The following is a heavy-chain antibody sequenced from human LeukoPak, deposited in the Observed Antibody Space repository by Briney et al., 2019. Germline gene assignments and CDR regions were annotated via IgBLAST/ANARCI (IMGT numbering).Heavy chain of an antibody. Sequence: PSETLSLTCTVSGCSISIYYWIWLRQPAGKGREGIGRINTSRRTNYNPSLKTRVTMSVDTSKNQFSLKLSSVTAADTAVYHCARESPQGAVVIALPPGAFDIWGPETMVTVSS. CDR2: INTSRRT. CDR1: GCSISIYY. V-gene: IGHV4-4*07. CDR3: ARESPQGAVVIALPPGAFDI. J-gene: IGHJ3*02. D-gene: IGHD2-21*01.